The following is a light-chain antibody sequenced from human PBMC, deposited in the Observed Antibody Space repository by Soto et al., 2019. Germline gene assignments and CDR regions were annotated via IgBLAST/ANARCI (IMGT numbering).Light chain of an antibody. Sequence: EIVLTQSPATLSLSPWERATLSCRASQSISSYLAWYQQKPGQAPRLLIYDVSNRATGSPARFSGSGSGTDFTLTITSLEPEDFAVYYCQQRSHWPPFTFGPGTTVDVK. CDR1: QSISSY. CDR3: QQRSHWPPFT. V-gene: IGKV3-11*01. J-gene: IGKJ3*01. CDR2: DVS.